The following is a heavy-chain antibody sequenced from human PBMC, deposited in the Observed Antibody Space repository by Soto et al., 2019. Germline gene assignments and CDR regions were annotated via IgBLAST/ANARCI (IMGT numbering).Heavy chain of an antibody. J-gene: IGHJ4*02. Sequence: GGSLRLSCSASGFTFSSYGMHWVRQAPGKGLEWVAVISYDGSNKYYADSVKGRFTISRDNSKNTLYLQMNSLRAEDTAVYYCAKDPGQQLVLNYFDYWGQGTLVTVSS. V-gene: IGHV3-30*18. CDR3: AKDPGQQLVLNYFDY. CDR2: ISYDGSNK. D-gene: IGHD6-13*01. CDR1: GFTFSSYG.